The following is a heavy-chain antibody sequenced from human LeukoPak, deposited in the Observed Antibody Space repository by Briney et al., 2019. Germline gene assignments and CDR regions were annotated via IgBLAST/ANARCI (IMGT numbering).Heavy chain of an antibody. J-gene: IGHJ1*01. CDR3: AKVEGDFGEQN. V-gene: IGHV3-30*18. CDR2: ISYDGSNK. CDR1: GFTFISYG. D-gene: IGHD3-10*01. Sequence: GGSLRLSCAASGFTFISYGMHWVRQAPGKGLEGVTVISYDGSNKKNADSVTGRFTTSRANSKTTRYLQMNSLRPEDTAVYYCAKVEGDFGEQNWGQGTLVTVSS.